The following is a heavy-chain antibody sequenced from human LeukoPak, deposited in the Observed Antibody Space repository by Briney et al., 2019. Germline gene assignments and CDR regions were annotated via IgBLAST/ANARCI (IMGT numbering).Heavy chain of an antibody. CDR2: ISYDGSNK. Sequence: QPGRSLRLSCAASGFTFSSYGMHWVRQAPGKGLEWVAVISYDGSNKYYADSVKGRFTISRDNSKNTLYLQMSSLRAEDTAVYYCVNYYGSGSYFSVYYGMDVWGQGTTVTVSS. D-gene: IGHD3-10*01. CDR3: VNYYGSGSYFSVYYGMDV. J-gene: IGHJ6*02. V-gene: IGHV3-30*18. CDR1: GFTFSSYG.